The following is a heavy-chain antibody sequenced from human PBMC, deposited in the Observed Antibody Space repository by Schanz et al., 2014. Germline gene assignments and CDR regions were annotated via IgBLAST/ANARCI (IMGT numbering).Heavy chain of an antibody. CDR3: ARGASTGAFDI. Sequence: QVQLVQSGAEVKKPGASVKVSCEASGYTFTSYYIHWFRQAPGQGLEWMGLINPSGGNTNYAQKFRGRVTMARDTSTSTVYMELSSLRSEDAAEYFCARGASTGAFDIWGQGTMVTVSS. CDR1: GYTFTSYY. CDR2: INPSGGNT. J-gene: IGHJ3*02. V-gene: IGHV1-46*03.